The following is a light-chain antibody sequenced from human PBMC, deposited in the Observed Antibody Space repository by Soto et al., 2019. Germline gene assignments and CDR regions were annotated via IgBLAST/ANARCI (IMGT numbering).Light chain of an antibody. CDR1: SSDVGGYNY. V-gene: IGLV2-8*01. J-gene: IGLJ2*01. Sequence: QSALTQPPSASGSPGPSVTLSCTGTSSDVGGYNYVSWYQQHQGKAPKLMIYEVSKRPSGVPDRFSGSKSGNTASLTVSGLQAEDEADYYCSSYAGSNSFVVFGGGTKLTVL. CDR3: SSYAGSNSFVV. CDR2: EVS.